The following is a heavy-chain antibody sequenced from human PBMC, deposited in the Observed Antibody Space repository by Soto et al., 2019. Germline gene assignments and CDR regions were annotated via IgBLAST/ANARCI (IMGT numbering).Heavy chain of an antibody. CDR3: AREGPFRYYYGSGGYYEAPRIDY. V-gene: IGHV3-7*01. Sequence: EVQLVESGGGLVQPGGSLRLSCAASGFTFSSYWMSWVRQAPGKGLEWVANIKQDGSEKYYVDSVKGRFTISRDNAKNSLFLQMNSLRAEDTAVYYCAREGPFRYYYGSGGYYEAPRIDYWGQGTLVTVSS. J-gene: IGHJ4*02. CDR2: IKQDGSEK. CDR1: GFTFSSYW. D-gene: IGHD3-10*01.